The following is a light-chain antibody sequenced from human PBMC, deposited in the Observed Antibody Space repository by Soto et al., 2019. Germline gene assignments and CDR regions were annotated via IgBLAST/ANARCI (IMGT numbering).Light chain of an antibody. Sequence: DIVLTQSPGTLSVSPGERATLSCRASQTLTNISLAWYQQGPGQAPRLLVYEASSSATGISNRFSGSESWSDFTLTINKLEPGDSAVYYCQQYGHSPLTFGGGTKVESK. J-gene: IGKJ4*01. CDR3: QQYGHSPLT. CDR1: QTLTNIS. V-gene: IGKV3-20*01. CDR2: EAS.